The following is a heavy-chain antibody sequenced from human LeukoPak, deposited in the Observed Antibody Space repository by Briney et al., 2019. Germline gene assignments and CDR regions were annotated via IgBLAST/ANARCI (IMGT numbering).Heavy chain of an antibody. Sequence: GASVKVSCKASGYTFTNYAMNWVRQAPGQGLEWMGWISSYHVNTNYAQKFQGRVTMTTDTSTSTAYMELKSLRSDDTAVYYCARVMYGDYGYFDYWGQGTLVTVSS. V-gene: IGHV1-18*01. CDR1: GYTFTNYA. J-gene: IGHJ4*02. CDR2: ISSYHVNT. D-gene: IGHD2-21*01. CDR3: ARVMYGDYGYFDY.